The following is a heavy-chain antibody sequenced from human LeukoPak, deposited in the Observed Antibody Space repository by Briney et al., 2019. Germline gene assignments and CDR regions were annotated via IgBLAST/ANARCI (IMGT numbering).Heavy chain of an antibody. D-gene: IGHD3-3*01. CDR1: GFTFSSYW. V-gene: IGHV3-7*01. J-gene: IGHJ4*02. CDR2: IKQDGSEK. CDR3: ARTYYDFWSGYSGRTSSYYFDY. Sequence: GGSLRLSCAASGFTFSSYWMSWVRQAPGKGLEWVANIKQDGSEKYYVDSVKGRFTISRDNAKNSLYLQMNSLRAEDTAVYYCARTYYDFWSGYSGRTSSYYFDYWGQGTLVTVSS.